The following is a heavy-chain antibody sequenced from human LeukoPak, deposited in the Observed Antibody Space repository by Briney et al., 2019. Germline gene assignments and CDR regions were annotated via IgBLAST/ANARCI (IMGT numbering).Heavy chain of an antibody. V-gene: IGHV4-59*01. CDR2: IYYSGST. CDR3: AINLAVAGPRAIGFDI. Sequence: KPSETLSLTCTASGGSISSYYWSWIRQPPGKGLEWIGYIYYSGSTNYNPSLKSRVTISVDTSKNQFSLKLSSVTAADTAVYYCAINLAVAGPRAIGFDIWGQGTMVTVSS. CDR1: GGSISSYY. D-gene: IGHD6-19*01. J-gene: IGHJ3*02.